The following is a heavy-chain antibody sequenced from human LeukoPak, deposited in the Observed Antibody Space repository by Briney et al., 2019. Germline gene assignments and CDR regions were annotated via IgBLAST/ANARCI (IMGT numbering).Heavy chain of an antibody. Sequence: ASVKVSCKASGYTFTGYDINWVRQATGQGLEWMGWMNPNSGNTGYAQKFQGRVTMTRNTSISTAYMELSSLRSEDTAVYYCARFRYCSSTSCLDYWGRGTLVTVSS. V-gene: IGHV1-8*01. J-gene: IGHJ4*02. D-gene: IGHD2-2*01. CDR2: MNPNSGNT. CDR1: GYTFTGYD. CDR3: ARFRYCSSTSCLDY.